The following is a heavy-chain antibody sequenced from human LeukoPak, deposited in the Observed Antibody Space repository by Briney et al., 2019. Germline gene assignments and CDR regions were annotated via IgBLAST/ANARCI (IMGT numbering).Heavy chain of an antibody. D-gene: IGHD5-18*01. V-gene: IGHV3-74*01. J-gene: IGHJ3*01. Sequence: GGSLRLSCAASGLTFHSTWMNWIRQAPGKGLGWVSRIRSDGITTTYADSVKGRFTISRDNAKNTLYLQMNRLRADDTAVYYGASDGGYAFLVWGQGTMVSVSS. CDR1: GLTFHSTW. CDR2: IRSDGITT. CDR3: ASDGGYAFLV.